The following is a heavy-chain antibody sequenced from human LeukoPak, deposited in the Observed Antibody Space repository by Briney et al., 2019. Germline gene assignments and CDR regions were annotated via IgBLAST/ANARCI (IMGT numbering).Heavy chain of an antibody. CDR2: FSGSGGGT. J-gene: IGHJ5*02. CDR3: AKDHYSSSSGWFDP. Sequence: PGGSLRLSCAASGFTFSSYAMSWVRQAPGKGLEWVSAFSGSGGGTYYADSVKGRFTISRDNSKNTLFLQMHSLRAEDTAVYYCAKDHYSSSSGWFDPWGQGTLVTVSS. V-gene: IGHV3-23*01. CDR1: GFTFSSYA. D-gene: IGHD6-6*01.